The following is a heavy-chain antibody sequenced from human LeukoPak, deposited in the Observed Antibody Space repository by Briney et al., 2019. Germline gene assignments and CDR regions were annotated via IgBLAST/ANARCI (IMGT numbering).Heavy chain of an antibody. CDR1: GGTFSSYA. CDR2: IIPIFGTA. J-gene: IGHJ3*02. V-gene: IGHV1-69*06. Sequence: GASVKVSCKASGGTFSSYAISWVRQAPGQGLEWMGGIIPIFGTANYAQKFQGRVTITADKSTNTAYMELSSLRSEDTAVYYCARDIWDNWNYVAFDIWGQGTMVTVSS. D-gene: IGHD1-7*01. CDR3: ARDIWDNWNYVAFDI.